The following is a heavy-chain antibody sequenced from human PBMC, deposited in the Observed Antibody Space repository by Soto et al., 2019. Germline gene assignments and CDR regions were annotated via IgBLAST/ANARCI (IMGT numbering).Heavy chain of an antibody. CDR3: ARDGLYVSGGPPHDF. CDR1: GFTLSRFY. J-gene: IGHJ4*02. D-gene: IGHD5-12*01. V-gene: IGHV3-74*01. CDR2: INSDGSST. Sequence: EVNLVESGGGSVRPGGSLRLSCEVSGFTLSRFYMHWVRQVPGKGPVWVARINSDGSSTNYADSVKGRFSIVRDSAKKTVFLHMNSLRVEDTGIYYCARDGLYVSGGPPHDFRGQGTLVTVSS.